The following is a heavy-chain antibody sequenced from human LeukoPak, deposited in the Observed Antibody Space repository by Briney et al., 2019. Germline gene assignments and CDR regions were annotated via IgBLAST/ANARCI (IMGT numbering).Heavy chain of an antibody. Sequence: SETLSLTCTVSGGSISSYYWSWIRQPAGKGLEWIGRIYTSGSTNYNPSLKSRVTMSVDTSKNQFSLKLSSVTAADTAVYYCARRRASWFGELSRYGMDVWGQGTTVTVSS. CDR3: ARRRASWFGELSRYGMDV. CDR1: GGSISSYY. J-gene: IGHJ6*02. CDR2: IYTSGST. D-gene: IGHD3-10*01. V-gene: IGHV4-4*07.